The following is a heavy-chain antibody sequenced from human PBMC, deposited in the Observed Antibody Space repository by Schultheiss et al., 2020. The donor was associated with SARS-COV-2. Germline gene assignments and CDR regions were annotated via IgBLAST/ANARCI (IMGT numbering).Heavy chain of an antibody. CDR1: GYTFTGYY. CDR2: ISAYNGNT. V-gene: IGHV1-18*04. J-gene: IGHJ4*02. CDR3: ARDKMTTVTGDRTPIDY. D-gene: IGHD4-17*01. Sequence: ASVKVSCKASGYTFTGYYMHWVRQAPGQGLEWMGWISAYNGNTNYAQKLQGRVTMTTDTTTSTAYMELRSLRFDDTAVYYCARDKMTTVTGDRTPIDYWGQGTLVTVAS.